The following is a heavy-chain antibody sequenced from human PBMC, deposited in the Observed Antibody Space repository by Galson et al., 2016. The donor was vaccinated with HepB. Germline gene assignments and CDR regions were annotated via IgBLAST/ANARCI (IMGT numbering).Heavy chain of an antibody. CDR3: ARPLDGYNWFAFDI. CDR2: IYPGDSDT. D-gene: IGHD5-24*01. Sequence: QSGAEVKRSGESLKISCEASGYTFIFYWIAWVRQMPGKGLEWIGIIYPGDSDTKYNPSYQGQVVISVDKSISTTYLHWSSLKASDTAMYYCARPLDGYNWFAFDIWGQGTMVTAS. J-gene: IGHJ3*02. V-gene: IGHV5-51*01. CDR1: GYTFIFYW.